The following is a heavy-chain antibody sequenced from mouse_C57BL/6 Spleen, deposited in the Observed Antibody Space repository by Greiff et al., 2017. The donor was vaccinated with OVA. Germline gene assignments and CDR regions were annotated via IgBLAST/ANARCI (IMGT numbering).Heavy chain of an antibody. CDR2: ISDGGSYT. J-gene: IGHJ3*01. D-gene: IGHD1-1*01. CDR1: GFTFSSYA. Sequence: DVMLVESGGGLVKPGGSLKLSCAASGFTFSSYAMSWVRQTPEKRLEWVATISDGGSYTYYPDNVKGRFTLSRAHAKNNLYLQMSHLKSEDSAMSYCSSTAYSCSIGSWFAYWGQGTLVTVSA. V-gene: IGHV5-4*03. CDR3: SSTAYSCSIGSWFAY.